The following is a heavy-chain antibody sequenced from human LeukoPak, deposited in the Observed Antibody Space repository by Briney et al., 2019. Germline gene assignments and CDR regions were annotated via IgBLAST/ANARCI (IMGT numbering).Heavy chain of an antibody. V-gene: IGHV1-18*01. Sequence: ASVKVSCKASGYTFTSYGISWVRQAPGQGLEWMGWISAYNGNTNYAQKLQGRVTMTTDTSTSTAYMELRSLRSDDTAVYYCARDRAVVPAALDNMDVWGQGTTVTVSS. D-gene: IGHD2-2*01. J-gene: IGHJ6*02. CDR2: ISAYNGNT. CDR1: GYTFTSYG. CDR3: ARDRAVVPAALDNMDV.